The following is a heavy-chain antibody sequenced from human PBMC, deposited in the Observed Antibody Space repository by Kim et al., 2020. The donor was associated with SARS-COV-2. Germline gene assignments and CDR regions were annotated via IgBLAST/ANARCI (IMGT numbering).Heavy chain of an antibody. CDR2: ISSNGGST. V-gene: IGHV3-64*01. J-gene: IGHJ2*01. CDR1: GFTFSSYA. CDR3: ARVAGWGEWYFDL. D-gene: IGHD6-19*01. Sequence: GGSLRLSCAASGFTFSSYAMHWVRQAPGKGLEYVSAISSNGGSTYYANSVKGRFTISRDNSKNTLYLQMGSLRAEDMAVYYCARVAGWGEWYFDLWGRGTLVTVSS.